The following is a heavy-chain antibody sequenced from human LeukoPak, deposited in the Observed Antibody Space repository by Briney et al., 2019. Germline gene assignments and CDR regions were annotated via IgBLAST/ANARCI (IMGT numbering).Heavy chain of an antibody. CDR1: GYTFTSYG. J-gene: IGHJ4*02. V-gene: IGHV1-18*01. D-gene: IGHD2-2*02. Sequence: ASVKVSCKASGYTFTSYGISWVRQAPGQGLEWMGWISAYNGNTNYAQKLQGSVTMTTDTSTSTAYMELSSLRSEDTAVYYCARSAGGYCSSTSCSTFDYWGQGTLVTVSS. CDR2: ISAYNGNT. CDR3: ARSAGGYCSSTSCSTFDY.